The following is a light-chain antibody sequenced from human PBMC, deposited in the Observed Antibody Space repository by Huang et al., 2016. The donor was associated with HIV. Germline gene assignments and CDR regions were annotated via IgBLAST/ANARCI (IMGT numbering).Light chain of an antibody. J-gene: IGKJ2*01. CDR1: QSVSSY. V-gene: IGKV3-20*01. CDR2: GAS. Sequence: EIVLTQSPGTLSLSPGERATLSCRASQSVSSYLAWYQQKPGQAPRLLLYGASRRAPGIPDRFRGRGSGTDFTLSISRLEPEDYAVYYCQQYSSSPPYTFGQGTKLETK. CDR3: QQYSSSPPYT.